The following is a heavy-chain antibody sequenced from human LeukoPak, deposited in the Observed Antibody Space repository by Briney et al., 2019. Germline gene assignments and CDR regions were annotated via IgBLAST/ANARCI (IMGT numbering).Heavy chain of an antibody. D-gene: IGHD1-20*01. J-gene: IGHJ4*02. V-gene: IGHV3-48*04. Sequence: ETLSLTCTVSGGSISSYSMNWVRQAPGKGLEWVSYISSSSSTIYYADSVKGRFTISRDNAKNSLYLQMNSLRAEDTAVYYCARGLTVDYWGQGTLVTVSS. CDR1: GGSISSYS. CDR2: ISSSSSTI. CDR3: ARGLTVDY.